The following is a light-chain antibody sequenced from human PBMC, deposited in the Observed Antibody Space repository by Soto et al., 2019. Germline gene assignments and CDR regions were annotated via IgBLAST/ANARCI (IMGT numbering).Light chain of an antibody. CDR1: QSVSHQ. J-gene: IGKJ5*01. Sequence: EWTQSPGNRSVSARERATLSCRASQSVSHQLAWYEQKPGQAPRLLIYDASRRVTGIPARFSGSGSGTDLTLTISRLEPEEFAVYYCQQYGTSPITVGQGTRLEIK. CDR3: QQYGTSPIT. V-gene: IGKV3-20*01. CDR2: DAS.